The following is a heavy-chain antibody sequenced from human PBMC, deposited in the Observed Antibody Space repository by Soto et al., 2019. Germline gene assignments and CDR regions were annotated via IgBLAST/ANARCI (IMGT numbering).Heavy chain of an antibody. V-gene: IGHV1-8*01. Sequence: ASVKVSCKASGYTFTSYDINWVRQATGQGLEWMGWMNPYSGNTGYAQKFQGRVTMTRNTSISTAYMELSSLRSGDTAVYYCARGWGGYCSGGSCYSGAFDIWGQGTMVTVSS. CDR1: GYTFTSYD. CDR3: ARGWGGYCSGGSCYSGAFDI. CDR2: MNPYSGNT. D-gene: IGHD2-15*01. J-gene: IGHJ3*02.